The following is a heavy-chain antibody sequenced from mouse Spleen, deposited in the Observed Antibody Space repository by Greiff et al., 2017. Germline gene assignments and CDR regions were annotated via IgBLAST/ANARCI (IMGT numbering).Heavy chain of an antibody. V-gene: IGHV1-54*01. D-gene: IGHD1-1*01. CDR3: ARHYGSRYAMDY. CDR1: GYAFTNYL. Sequence: QVQLQQSGAELVRPGTSVKVSCKASGYAFTNYLIEWVKQRPGQGLEWIGVINPGSGGTNYNEKFKGKATLTADKSSSTAYMQLSSLTSDDSAVYFCARHYGSRYAMDYWGQGTSVTVSS. J-gene: IGHJ4*01. CDR2: INPGSGGT.